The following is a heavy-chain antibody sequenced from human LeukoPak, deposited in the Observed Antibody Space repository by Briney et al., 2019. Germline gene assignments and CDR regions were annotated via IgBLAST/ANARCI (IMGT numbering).Heavy chain of an antibody. D-gene: IGHD1-26*01. V-gene: IGHV4-59*01. CDR3: ARWRELLIDY. CDR2: IYYSGST. J-gene: IGHJ4*02. CDR1: GASISSYY. Sequence: SETLSLTCTVSGASISSYYWSWIRQPPGKGLEWIGYIYYSGSTNYNPSLKSRVTISVDTSKNQFSLKLSSVTAADTAVYYCARWRELLIDYWGQGTLVTVSS.